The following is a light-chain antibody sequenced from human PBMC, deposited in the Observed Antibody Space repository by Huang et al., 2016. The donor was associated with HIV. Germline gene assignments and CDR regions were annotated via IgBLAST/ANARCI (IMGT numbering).Light chain of an antibody. CDR3: QQYHTIPWT. CDR1: QGIVNS. J-gene: IGKJ1*01. V-gene: IGKV1-NL1*01. Sequence: DIQMTQSPSSLSASVGDGVTITCRATQGIVNSLAWYQQKPWKAPRLLLYATSRLESGVPSRFSGSGSGTHYTLTINTLQPEDIGSYYCQQYHTIPWTFGQGTKVEVK. CDR2: ATS.